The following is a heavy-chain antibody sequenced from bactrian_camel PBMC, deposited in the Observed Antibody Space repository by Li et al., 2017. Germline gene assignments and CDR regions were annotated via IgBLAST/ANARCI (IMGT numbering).Heavy chain of an antibody. V-gene: IGHV3-2*01. CDR3: AADPSRELWVGYPPYKY. J-gene: IGHJ4*01. D-gene: IGHD5*01. Sequence: HVQLVESGGGLVQPGGSLRLSCVASGFSLGTFPMSWVRQVPGKGLEWVSSIYTGGGSTYYADSVKGRFTISKDNAKNTLYLQMNSLKPEDTAVYYCAADPSRELWVGYPPYKYWGQGTQVTVS. CDR1: GFSLGTFP. CDR2: IYTGGGST.